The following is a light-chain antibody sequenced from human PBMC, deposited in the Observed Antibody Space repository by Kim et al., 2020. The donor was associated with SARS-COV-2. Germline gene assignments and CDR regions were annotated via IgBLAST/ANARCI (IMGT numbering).Light chain of an antibody. V-gene: IGKV3-15*01. CDR2: DAF. CDR1: QSISSS. Sequence: VSPGESVTLSGRASQSISSSLAWYQHKPGQPPRLLIYDAFNRATGVPARFSVSGSGTEFTLTISSLQSEDFAVYYCQRYDNWPWAFGQGTKVDIK. CDR3: QRYDNWPWA. J-gene: IGKJ1*01.